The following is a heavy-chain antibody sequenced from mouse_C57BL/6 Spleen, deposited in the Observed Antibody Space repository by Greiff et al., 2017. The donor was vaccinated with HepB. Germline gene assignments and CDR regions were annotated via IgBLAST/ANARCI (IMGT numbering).Heavy chain of an antibody. D-gene: IGHD2-2*01. CDR2: IYPRSGNT. J-gene: IGHJ3*01. CDR3: ARLGGYDEAY. V-gene: IGHV1-81*01. Sequence: QVQLKESGAELARPGASVKLSCKASGYTFTSYGISWVKQRTGQGLEWIGEIYPRSGNTYYNEKFKGKATLTADKSSSTAYMELRSLTSDDSAVYFCARLGGYDEAYWGQGTLVTVSA. CDR1: GYTFTSYG.